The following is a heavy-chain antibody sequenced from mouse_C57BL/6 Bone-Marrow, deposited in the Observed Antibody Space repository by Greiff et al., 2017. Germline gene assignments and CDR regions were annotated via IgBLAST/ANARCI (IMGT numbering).Heavy chain of an antibody. CDR2: ISSGSSTI. J-gene: IGHJ4*01. CDR1: GFTFSDYG. D-gene: IGHD2-2*01. Sequence: DVNLVESGGGLVKPGGSLKLSCAASGFTFSDYGMHWVRQAPEKGLEWVAYISSGSSTIYYADTVKGRFTISRDNAKNTLFLQMTSLRSEDTAMYYCARVRWLRYYAMDYWGQGTSVTVSS. CDR3: ARVRWLRYYAMDY. V-gene: IGHV5-17*01.